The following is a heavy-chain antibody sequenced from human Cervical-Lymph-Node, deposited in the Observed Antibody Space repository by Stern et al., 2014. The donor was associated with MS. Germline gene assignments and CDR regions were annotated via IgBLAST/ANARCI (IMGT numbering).Heavy chain of an antibody. D-gene: IGHD1-26*01. CDR2: IRAKPYAGTT. Sequence: EVQLEESGGGLVKPGRSLRLSCTTSGFTFGDYDLSWIRQAPGKGLEWVGFIRAKPYAGTTEYAASVKGRFTISRDNSGGIAYLQMNSLKMEDTAVYFCSRVRQSGSYYYHFGMDVWGQGTTVIVSS. J-gene: IGHJ6*02. V-gene: IGHV3-49*05. CDR3: SRVRQSGSYYYHFGMDV. CDR1: GFTFGDYD.